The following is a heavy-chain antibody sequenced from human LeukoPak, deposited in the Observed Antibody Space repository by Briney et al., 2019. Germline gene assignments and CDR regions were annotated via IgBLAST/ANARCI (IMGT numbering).Heavy chain of an antibody. CDR2: IDPSDSYT. J-gene: IGHJ3*02. CDR3: ARGGAVERYCSSTSCYWVDAFDI. D-gene: IGHD2-2*01. V-gene: IGHV5-10-1*01. Sequence: AGESLRISCKGSGYSFTSYWISWVRQMPGKGLEWMGRIDPSDSYTNYSPSFQGHVTISADKSISTAYLQWSSLKASDTAMYDCARGGAVERYCSSTSCYWVDAFDIWGQGTMVTVSS. CDR1: GYSFTSYW.